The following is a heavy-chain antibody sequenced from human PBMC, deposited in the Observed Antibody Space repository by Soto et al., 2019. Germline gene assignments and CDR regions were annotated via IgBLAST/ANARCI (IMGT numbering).Heavy chain of an antibody. CDR2: INPNSGAT. CDR3: ARGGGTILAPLP. CDR1: GYSFTGYF. Sequence: GXSVKVSCNASGYSFTGYFMHWVRQAPGQGLEWMGWINPNSGATKYAQKFQCRVTLSRDTSISTAYMELSGLRSDDTAVYYCARGGGTILAPLPWGQGTLVTVSS. J-gene: IGHJ4*02. D-gene: IGHD3-3*01. V-gene: IGHV1-2*02.